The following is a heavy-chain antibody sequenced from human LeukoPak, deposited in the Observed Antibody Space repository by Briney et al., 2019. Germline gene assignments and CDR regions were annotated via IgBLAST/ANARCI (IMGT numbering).Heavy chain of an antibody. CDR3: TSGIRTYDY. Sequence: PGGSLRLSCAVSGLTFSEYWMHWVRQAAGKGLVWVAGISKDGGSTEYADFVKGRCTISRDNAKNTLYLQMNSLTVDDTAVYYCTSGIRTYDYWGLGAQVTVSS. CDR1: GLTFSEYW. J-gene: IGHJ4*02. D-gene: IGHD1-14*01. V-gene: IGHV3-74*03. CDR2: ISKDGGST.